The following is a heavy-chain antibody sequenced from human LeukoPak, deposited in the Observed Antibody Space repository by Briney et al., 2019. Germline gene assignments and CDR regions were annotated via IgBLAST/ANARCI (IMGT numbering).Heavy chain of an antibody. D-gene: IGHD3-22*01. CDR1: GFTFSSYW. CDR2: IKEGGSEK. J-gene: IGHJ4*02. Sequence: PGGSLRLSCAASGFTFSSYWMSWVRQAPGKGLEWVANIKEGGSEKYYVDSVKGRFTISRDNAKNSLYLQMNSLRVEDTAVYYCARTYDSSAYYYGRYDYWGQGTLVTVSS. CDR3: ARTYDSSAYYYGRYDY. V-gene: IGHV3-7*01.